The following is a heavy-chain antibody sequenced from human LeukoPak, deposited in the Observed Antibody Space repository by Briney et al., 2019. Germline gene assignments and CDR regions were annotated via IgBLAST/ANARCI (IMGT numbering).Heavy chain of an antibody. CDR1: GGSISSYY. J-gene: IGHJ5*02. CDR2: IYSSGST. CDR3: ARGALHYYDSSNWFDP. V-gene: IGHV4-59*01. Sequence: SETLSLTCTVSGGSISSYYWSWIRQPPGKGLELIGYIYSSGSTNYNPSLQSRVTISVDTSKNQFSLKLGSVTAADTAVYYCARGALHYYDSSNWFDPWGQGTLVTVSS. D-gene: IGHD3-22*01.